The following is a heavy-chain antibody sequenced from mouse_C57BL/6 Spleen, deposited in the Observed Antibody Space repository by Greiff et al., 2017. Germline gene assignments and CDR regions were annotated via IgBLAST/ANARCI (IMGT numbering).Heavy chain of an antibody. J-gene: IGHJ4*01. Sequence: DVKLVESGGGLVQPGGSMKLSCAASGFTFSDAWMDWVRQSPEKGLEWVAEIRNKANNHATYYAESVKGRFTISRDDSKSSVYLQMNSLRAEDTGIYYCTRLVYYDYDGDAMADWGQGTSVTVSS. CDR1: GFTFSDAW. V-gene: IGHV6-6*01. D-gene: IGHD2-4*01. CDR3: TRLVYYDYDGDAMAD. CDR2: IRNKANNHAT.